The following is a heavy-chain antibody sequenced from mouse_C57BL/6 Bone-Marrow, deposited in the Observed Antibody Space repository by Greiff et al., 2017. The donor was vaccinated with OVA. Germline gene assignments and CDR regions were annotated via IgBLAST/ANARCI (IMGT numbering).Heavy chain of an antibody. J-gene: IGHJ4*01. CDR1: GYTFTDYY. CDR2: IYPGSGNP. D-gene: IGHD1-1*01. CDR3: ARADYYGSSYDAMDY. Sequence: VQVVESGAELVRPGASVKLSCKASGYTFTDYYINWVKQRPGQGLEWIARIYPGSGNPYYNEKFKGKATLTAEKSSSTAYMQLSSLTSEDSAVYFCARADYYGSSYDAMDYWGQGTSVTVSS. V-gene: IGHV1-76*01.